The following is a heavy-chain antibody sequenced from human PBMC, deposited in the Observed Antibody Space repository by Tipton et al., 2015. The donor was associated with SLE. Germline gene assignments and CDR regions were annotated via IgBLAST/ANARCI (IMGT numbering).Heavy chain of an antibody. CDR3: GRHGWQQLDRDGFDF. D-gene: IGHD6-13*01. J-gene: IGHJ4*02. Sequence: TLSLTCTVSGGSISSSSYYWGWIRQPPGKGLEWIGSIYYSGSTYYTPSLKSRVSISVDTSKNQFSLRLNSVTAADTAAFYCGRHGWQQLDRDGFDFWGQGTLVTVSS. CDR1: GGSISSSSYY. CDR2: IYYSGST. V-gene: IGHV4-39*01.